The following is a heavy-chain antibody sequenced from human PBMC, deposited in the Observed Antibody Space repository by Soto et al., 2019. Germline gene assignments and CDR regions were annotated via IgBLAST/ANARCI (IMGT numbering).Heavy chain of an antibody. Sequence: QVQLVQSGAEEKKPGASVKVSCKASGYTFTSYAMHWVRQAPGQRLEWMGWSNAGNGNTKYSQKFQGRVTITSDTPASTADMQLSSRRSDVTAVYYCARGYDIGGGKDVWGQGTTVTVSS. V-gene: IGHV1-3*05. J-gene: IGHJ6*02. D-gene: IGHD3-16*01. CDR1: GYTFTSYA. CDR2: SNAGNGNT. CDR3: ARGYDIGGGKDV.